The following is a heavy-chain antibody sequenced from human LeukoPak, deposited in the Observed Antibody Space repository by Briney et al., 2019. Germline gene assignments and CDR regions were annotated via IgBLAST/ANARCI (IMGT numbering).Heavy chain of an antibody. V-gene: IGHV4-30-2*01. D-gene: IGHD3-10*01. CDR3: AREFGARFDY. Sequence: PSQTLSLTCVVSGGSISSGGYSWSWIRQPPGQGLEWIGYIYHSGSTCYNPSLKSRVTISVDRSKNQFSLKLTSVTAADTAVYYCAREFGARFDYWGQGTLVTVSS. CDR1: GGSISSGGYS. CDR2: IYHSGST. J-gene: IGHJ4*02.